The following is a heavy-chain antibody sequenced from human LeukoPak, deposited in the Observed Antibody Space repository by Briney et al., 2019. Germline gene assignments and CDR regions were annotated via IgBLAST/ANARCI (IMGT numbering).Heavy chain of an antibody. CDR2: ISSSSSYI. J-gene: IGHJ4*02. D-gene: IGHD2-15*01. CDR1: GFTFSSYS. Sequence: GGSLRLSCAASGFTFSSYSMNWVRQAPGKGLEWVSSISSSSSYIYYADSVKGRFTISRDNAKNSLYLQMNSLRAEGTAVYYCASPVLGYCSGGSCRDYWGQGTLVTVSS. CDR3: ASPVLGYCSGGSCRDY. V-gene: IGHV3-21*01.